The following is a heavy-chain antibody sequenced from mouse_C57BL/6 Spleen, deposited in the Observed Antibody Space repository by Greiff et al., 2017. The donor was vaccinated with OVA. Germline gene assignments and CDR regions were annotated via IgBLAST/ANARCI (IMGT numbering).Heavy chain of an antibody. CDR3: ARYEGDYAMDY. CDR1: GFTFTDYY. Sequence: EVKLMESGGGLVQPGGSLSLSCAASGFTFTDYYMSWVRQPPGKALEWLGFIRNKANGYTTEYSASVKDRFTISRDNSQSILYLQMNALRAEDSATYYCARYEGDYAMDYWGQGTSVTVSS. V-gene: IGHV7-3*01. CDR2: IRNKANGYTT. J-gene: IGHJ4*01.